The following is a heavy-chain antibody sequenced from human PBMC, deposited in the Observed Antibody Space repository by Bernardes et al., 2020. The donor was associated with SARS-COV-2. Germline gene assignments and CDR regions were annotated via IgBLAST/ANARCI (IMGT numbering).Heavy chain of an antibody. CDR2: ISGAGIHI. D-gene: IGHD2-21*02. CDR3: ARIDEVTGRDY. J-gene: IGHJ4*02. Sequence: GSTLKVSCAACGFTFSNYLFSWFRQAPGKGLEWVSSISGAGIHIYSGDSVRGRFTTSRDNAKNLLYLQMNSLRAEDTAVYYCARIDEVTGRDYWGQGTLVTVSS. V-gene: IGHV3-21*01. CDR1: GFTFSNYL.